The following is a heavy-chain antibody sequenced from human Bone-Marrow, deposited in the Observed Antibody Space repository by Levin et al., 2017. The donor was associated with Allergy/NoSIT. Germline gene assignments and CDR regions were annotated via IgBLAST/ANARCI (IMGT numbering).Heavy chain of an antibody. Sequence: TGGSLRLSCAASGFTFSSYGMHWVRQAPGKGLEWVAVISYDGSNKYYADSVKGRFTISRDNSKNTLYLQMNSLRAEDTAVYYCAGGVYGSGRPPFDYWGQGTLVTVSS. CDR2: ISYDGSNK. J-gene: IGHJ4*02. CDR3: AGGVYGSGRPPFDY. V-gene: IGHV3-30*03. CDR1: GFTFSSYG. D-gene: IGHD3-10*01.